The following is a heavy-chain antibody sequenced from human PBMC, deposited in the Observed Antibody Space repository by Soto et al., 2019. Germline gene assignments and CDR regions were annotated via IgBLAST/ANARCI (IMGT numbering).Heavy chain of an antibody. CDR3: AKDPSSGWYGYFDY. J-gene: IGHJ4*02. CDR1: GFTFSSYG. D-gene: IGHD6-19*01. CDR2: IWYDGSNK. V-gene: IGHV3-33*06. Sequence: GGSLRLSCAASGFTFSSYGMHWVRQAPGKGLEWVAVIWYDGSNKYYADSVKGRFTISRDNSKNTLYLEMNSLRAEDTALYYCAKDPSSGWYGYFDYRGQGTLVTVSS.